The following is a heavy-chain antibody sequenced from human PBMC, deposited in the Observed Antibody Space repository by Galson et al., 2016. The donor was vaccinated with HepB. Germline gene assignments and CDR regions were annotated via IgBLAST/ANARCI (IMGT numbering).Heavy chain of an antibody. CDR2: ISAYNHNK. CDR3: ARSPSMSGYGYYDY. V-gene: IGHV1-18*01. J-gene: IGHJ4*02. D-gene: IGHD2/OR15-2a*01. CDR1: GYTFTSYG. Sequence: SVKVSCKASGYTFTSYGISWVRQAPGQGREWTGWISAYNHNKQHAQNLPDRVTLTTESSTRTAYMELRSLRSDDTAVYYCARSPSMSGYGYYDYWGQGTLVTVSS.